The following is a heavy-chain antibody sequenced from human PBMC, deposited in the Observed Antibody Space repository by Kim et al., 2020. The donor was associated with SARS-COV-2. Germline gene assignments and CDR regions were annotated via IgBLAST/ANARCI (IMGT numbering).Heavy chain of an antibody. D-gene: IGHD2-2*01. CDR3: ARWTSTSDY. J-gene: IGHJ4*02. CDR2: GTDK. Sequence: GTDKHYVEPVKGRFTRSRDNAKNSLYLQMNSLRAEDTAVYYCARWTSTSDYWGQGNLVTVSS. V-gene: IGHV3-7*01.